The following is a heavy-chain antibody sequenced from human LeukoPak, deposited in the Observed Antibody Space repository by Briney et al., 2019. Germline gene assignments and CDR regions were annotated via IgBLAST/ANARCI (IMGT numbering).Heavy chain of an antibody. D-gene: IGHD6-13*01. CDR3: ARGPSSWDAFDI. Sequence: GGPLRLSCAASGFTFDDYGMSWVRQAPGKGLEWVSGINWNGGSTGYADSVKGRFTISRDNAKNSLYLQMNSLRAEDTALYYCARGPSSWDAFDIWGQGTMVTVSS. V-gene: IGHV3-20*04. CDR1: GFTFDDYG. J-gene: IGHJ3*02. CDR2: INWNGGST.